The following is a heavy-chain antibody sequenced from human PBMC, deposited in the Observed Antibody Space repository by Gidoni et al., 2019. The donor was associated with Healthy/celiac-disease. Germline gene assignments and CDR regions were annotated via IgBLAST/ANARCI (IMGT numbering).Heavy chain of an antibody. V-gene: IGHV3-21*01. J-gene: IGHJ4*02. D-gene: IGHD3-10*01. Sequence: EVQLVESGGGLVKHGGSLRLSCAASGFTFSSYSMNWVRQAPGKGLEWVSSISSSSSYIYYADSVKGRFTISRDNAKNSLYLQMNSLRAEDTAVYYCARVGLWFGEFTDYWGQGTLVTVSS. CDR3: ARVGLWFGEFTDY. CDR1: GFTFSSYS. CDR2: ISSSSSYI.